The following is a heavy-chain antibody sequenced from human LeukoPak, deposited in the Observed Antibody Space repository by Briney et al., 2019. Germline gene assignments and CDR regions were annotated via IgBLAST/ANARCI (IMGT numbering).Heavy chain of an antibody. Sequence: RRASVKVSCKASGYTFTGYYMHWVRQAPGQGLEWMGWINPNSGGTNYAQKFQGRVTMTRDTSISTAYMELSRLRSDDTAVYYCARCFGTGQVCLYYFDYWGQGTLVTVSS. CDR3: ARCFGTGQVCLYYFDY. V-gene: IGHV1-2*02. D-gene: IGHD3-10*01. J-gene: IGHJ4*02. CDR1: GYTFTGYY. CDR2: INPNSGGT.